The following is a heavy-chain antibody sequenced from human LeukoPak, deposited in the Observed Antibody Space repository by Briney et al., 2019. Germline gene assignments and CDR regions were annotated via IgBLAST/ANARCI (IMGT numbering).Heavy chain of an antibody. D-gene: IGHD2-2*01. CDR2: INHSGST. CDR3: ARGLRQLLDYFDY. Sequence: PSETLSLTCAVYSGSFSGYYWSWIRQPPGKGLEWIGEINHSGSTNYNPSLKSRVTISVDTSKNQFSLKLSSETAADTAVYYCARGLRQLLDYFDYWGQGTLVTVSS. CDR1: SGSFSGYY. J-gene: IGHJ4*02. V-gene: IGHV4-34*01.